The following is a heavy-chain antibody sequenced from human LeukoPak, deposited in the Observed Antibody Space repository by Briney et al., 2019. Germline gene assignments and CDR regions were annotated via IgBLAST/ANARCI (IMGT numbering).Heavy chain of an antibody. V-gene: IGHV3-33*01. CDR1: GFTFSSYG. CDR2: IWYDGSNK. D-gene: IGHD3-22*01. Sequence: GRSLRLSCAASGFTFSSYGMHWVRQAPGKGLEWVAVIWYDGSNKYYADPVKGRFTISRDNSKSTLYLQMNSLRAEDTAVYYCARAEGYYDSSGNDAFDIWGQGTMVTVSS. J-gene: IGHJ3*02. CDR3: ARAEGYYDSSGNDAFDI.